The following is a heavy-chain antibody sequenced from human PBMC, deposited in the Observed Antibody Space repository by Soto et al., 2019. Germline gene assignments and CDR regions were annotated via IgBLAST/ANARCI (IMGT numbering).Heavy chain of an antibody. CDR1: GFTFSNFG. V-gene: IGHV3-30*03. Sequence: QVQLVESGGGVVQPGRSLRLSCAASGFTFSNFGMHWVRQAPGKGLEWVAVISYDGRNKYYADSVKGRFTISRDNSKNTLYLQMNSLRAEDTAVYYCARVWGWPLIVIDYWGQGTLVTVSS. CDR3: ARVWGWPLIVIDY. J-gene: IGHJ4*02. CDR2: ISYDGRNK. D-gene: IGHD3-16*01.